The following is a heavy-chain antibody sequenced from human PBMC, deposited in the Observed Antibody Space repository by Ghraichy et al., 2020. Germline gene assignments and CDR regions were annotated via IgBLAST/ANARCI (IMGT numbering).Heavy chain of an antibody. CDR2: MSQDGSDQ. D-gene: IGHD1-26*01. Sequence: GGSLRLSCAASGLTFTNYWMAWVRQAPGKGLEWVATMSQDGSDQYYVDSVRGRFSISRDGAKESQYLQMNSLRGEDTAIYYCTLGRLRTALDYWGQGILVSVSS. CDR3: TLGRLRTALDY. CDR1: GLTFTNYW. J-gene: IGHJ4*02. V-gene: IGHV3-7*01.